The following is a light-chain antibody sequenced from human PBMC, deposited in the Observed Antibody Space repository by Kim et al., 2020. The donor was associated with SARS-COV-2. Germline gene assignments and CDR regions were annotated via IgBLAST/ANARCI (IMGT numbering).Light chain of an antibody. Sequence: QRVTISCTGSSSNIGAGYDVHWYQQLPGTAPKLLIYGNSNRPSGVPDRLSGSKSGTSASLAITGLQAEDEADYYCQSYDSSLSGSVFGGGTKLTVL. CDR2: GNS. J-gene: IGLJ3*02. CDR1: SSNIGAGYD. CDR3: QSYDSSLSGSV. V-gene: IGLV1-40*01.